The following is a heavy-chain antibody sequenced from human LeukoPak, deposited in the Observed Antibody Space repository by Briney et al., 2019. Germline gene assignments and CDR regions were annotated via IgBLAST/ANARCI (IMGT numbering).Heavy chain of an antibody. Sequence: SETLSLTCTVSGGSISSSRYYWGWIRQPPGKGLEWIGSIYYSGSTYYNPSLKSRVTIYVDTSKNQFSLKLSSVTAADTAVYYCARQLGYCSSTSCYADKVDYWGQGTLVTVSS. CDR3: ARQLGYCSSTSCYADKVDY. D-gene: IGHD2-2*01. CDR2: IYYSGST. CDR1: GGSISSSRYY. J-gene: IGHJ4*02. V-gene: IGHV4-39*01.